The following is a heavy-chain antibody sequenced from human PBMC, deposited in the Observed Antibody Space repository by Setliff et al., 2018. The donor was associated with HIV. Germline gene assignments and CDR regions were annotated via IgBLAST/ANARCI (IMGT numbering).Heavy chain of an antibody. CDR2: FDPEDGET. D-gene: IGHD2-2*01. CDR1: GFTLREVS. CDR3: AIDMVGGWLRPMPDF. V-gene: IGHV1-24*01. J-gene: IGHJ4*02. Sequence: ASVKVSCKVSGFTLREVSMHWVRQAPGKGLEWMGHFDPEDGETVYAQKFQGRVTMTEDTSTNTAYMELSGLRSGDTAVYYCAIDMVGGWLRPMPDFWGQGALVTVSS.